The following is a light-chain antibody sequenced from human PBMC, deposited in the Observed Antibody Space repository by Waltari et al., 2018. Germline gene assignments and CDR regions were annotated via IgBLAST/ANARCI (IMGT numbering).Light chain of an antibody. Sequence: DIVMTQSPDSLAVSLGERATTNCRSSQNILNRSNNKNYLSWYQHKPGQPPKLLIYWASTRESGVPDRFSGSGSGTDFTLTISSLQAEDVAVYYCQQYYGIPYTFGQGTKLEIK. CDR2: WAS. V-gene: IGKV4-1*01. J-gene: IGKJ2*01. CDR3: QQYYGIPYT. CDR1: QNILNRSNNKNY.